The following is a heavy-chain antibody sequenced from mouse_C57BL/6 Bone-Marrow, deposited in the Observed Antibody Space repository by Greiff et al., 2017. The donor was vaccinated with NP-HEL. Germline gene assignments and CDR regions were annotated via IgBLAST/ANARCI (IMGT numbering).Heavy chain of an antibody. Sequence: EVQRVESGTVLARPGASVKMSCKTSGYTFTSYWMHWVKQRPGQGLEWIGAIYPGNSDTSYNQKFKGKAKLTAVTSASTAYMELSSLTNEDSAVYYCTRERYYYGSSKYYYAMDYWGQGTSVTVSS. CDR1: GYTFTSYW. CDR2: IYPGNSDT. V-gene: IGHV1-5*01. CDR3: TRERYYYGSSKYYYAMDY. D-gene: IGHD1-1*01. J-gene: IGHJ4*01.